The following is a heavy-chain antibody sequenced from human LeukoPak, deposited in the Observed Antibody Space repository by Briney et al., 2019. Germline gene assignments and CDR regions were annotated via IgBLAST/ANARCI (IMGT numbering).Heavy chain of an antibody. CDR3: ATARAAGVGGSDAFDI. CDR1: GYTFTSYY. D-gene: IGHD2-15*01. Sequence: GASVKVSCKASGYTFTSYYMHWVRQAPGKGLEWMGGFDPEDGETIYAQKFQGRVTMTEDTSTDTAYMELSSLRSEDTAVYYCATARAAGVGGSDAFDIWGQGTMVTVSS. J-gene: IGHJ3*02. V-gene: IGHV1-24*01. CDR2: FDPEDGET.